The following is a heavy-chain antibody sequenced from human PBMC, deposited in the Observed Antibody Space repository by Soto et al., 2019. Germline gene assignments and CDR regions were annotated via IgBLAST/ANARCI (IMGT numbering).Heavy chain of an antibody. CDR3: ASGGPEDSSGYYY. CDR1: GLTFRSYG. D-gene: IGHD3-22*01. J-gene: IGHJ4*02. V-gene: IGHV3-33*01. CDR2: IWYDGSNK. Sequence: GGSLRLSCAASGLTFRSYGMHWVRQAPGKGLEWAAVIWYDGSNKYYADSVKGRFTIYRDNSKNTLYLQMNSLRAEGTAVYYCASGGPEDSSGYYYWGQGTLVTVSS.